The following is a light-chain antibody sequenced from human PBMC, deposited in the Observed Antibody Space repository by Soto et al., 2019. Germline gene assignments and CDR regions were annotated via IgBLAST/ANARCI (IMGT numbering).Light chain of an antibody. J-gene: IGKJ5*01. CDR3: QQYGASPIT. CDR2: AAS. Sequence: DIVLTQSPGTLSLSPGQRATLSCRASQSVSDYTLAWYQQRPGQPPRLLISAASTRAAGVPVRFGGSGSGTDFILTITRLQPEDFAVYYCQQYGASPITFGQGTRLEMK. V-gene: IGKV3-20*01. CDR1: QSVSDYT.